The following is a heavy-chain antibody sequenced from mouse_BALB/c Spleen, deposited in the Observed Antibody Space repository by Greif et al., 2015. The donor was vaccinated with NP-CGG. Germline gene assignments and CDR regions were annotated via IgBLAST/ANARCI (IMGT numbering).Heavy chain of an antibody. Sequence: VNLVESGAELMKPGASVKISCKATGYTFSSYWIEWVKQRPGHGLEWIGEILPGSGSTNYNEKFKGKATFTADTSSNTAYMQLGSLTSEDSAVYYCARGDRYWYFDVWGAGTTVTVSS. CDR2: ILPGSGST. CDR1: GYTFSSYW. V-gene: IGHV1-9*01. D-gene: IGHD3-3*01. CDR3: ARGDRYWYFDV. J-gene: IGHJ1*01.